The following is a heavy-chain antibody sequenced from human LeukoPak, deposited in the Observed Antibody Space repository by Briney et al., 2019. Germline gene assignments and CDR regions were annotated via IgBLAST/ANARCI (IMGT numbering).Heavy chain of an antibody. D-gene: IGHD3-22*01. CDR2: INPNSGGT. CDR1: GYTFTGYY. V-gene: IGHV1-2*02. J-gene: IGHJ6*03. CDR3: ARGGKYYYDSSGSFYYYYMDV. Sequence: ASVKVSCKASGYTFTGYYMHWVRQAPGQGLEWMGWINPNSGGTNYAQKFQGRVTMTRDTSISTAYMELRSLRSDDTAVYYCARGGKYYYDSSGSFYYYYMDVWGKGTTVTISS.